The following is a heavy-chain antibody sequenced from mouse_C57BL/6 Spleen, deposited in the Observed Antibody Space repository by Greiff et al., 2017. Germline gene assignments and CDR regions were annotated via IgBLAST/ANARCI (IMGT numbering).Heavy chain of an antibody. V-gene: IGHV1-69*01. D-gene: IGHD1-1*01. CDR3: ARRYYGSSMDY. CDR1: CYPFTSYW. J-gene: IGHJ4*01. Sequence: VQLPQSGAELVMPGASVKLSCTASCYPFTSYWLHWLKPSPGQGLECIGEIDPSDSSTNYHQNFKGKSTLTVDKSSRTAYMQLSSLTSEDSAVYDCARRYYGSSMDYWGQGTSVTVSS. CDR2: IDPSDSST.